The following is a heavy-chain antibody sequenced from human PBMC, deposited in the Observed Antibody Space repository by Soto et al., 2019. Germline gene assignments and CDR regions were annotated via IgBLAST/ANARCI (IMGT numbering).Heavy chain of an antibody. J-gene: IGHJ3*02. V-gene: IGHV3-30-3*01. CDR1: GFTFSSYA. CDR3: ARGGDDYGDAFDI. D-gene: IGHD4-17*01. CDR2: ISYDGSNK. Sequence: QVQLVESGGGVVQPGRSLRLSCAASGFTFSSYAMHWVRQAPGKGLEWVAVISYDGSNKYYADSVKGRFTISRDNSKNTLYLQMHSLRAEDTAVYYCARGGDDYGDAFDIWGQGTMVTVSS.